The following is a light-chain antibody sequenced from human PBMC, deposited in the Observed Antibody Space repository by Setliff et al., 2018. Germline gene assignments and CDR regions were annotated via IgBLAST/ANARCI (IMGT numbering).Light chain of an antibody. CDR1: SSDVGGYNY. J-gene: IGLJ1*01. Sequence: QSALTQPASVSGSPGQSITISCTGTSSDVGGYNYVSWYQQHPGKAPKLMIYEVSDQPSGVSNRFSGSKSGNTASLTISGLQAEDEADYYCTSYTASFTYVFGTGTKGTVL. V-gene: IGLV2-14*01. CDR2: EVS. CDR3: TSYTASFTYV.